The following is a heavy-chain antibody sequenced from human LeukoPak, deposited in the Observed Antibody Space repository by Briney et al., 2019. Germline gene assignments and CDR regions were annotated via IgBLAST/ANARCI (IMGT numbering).Heavy chain of an antibody. Sequence: GGSLRLSCAASGFTFSSHSMNWVRQAPGKGLEWVSYISSSSSTIYYADSVKGRFTISRDNVKNSLYLQMNSLRAEDTAVYYCARGAYYYEDWGQGTLVTVSS. CDR3: ARGAYYYED. D-gene: IGHD3-22*01. CDR2: ISSSSSTI. V-gene: IGHV3-48*01. J-gene: IGHJ4*02. CDR1: GFTFSSHS.